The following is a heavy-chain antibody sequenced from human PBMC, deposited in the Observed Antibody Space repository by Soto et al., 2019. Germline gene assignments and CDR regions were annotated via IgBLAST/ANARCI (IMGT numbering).Heavy chain of an antibody. J-gene: IGHJ4*01. CDR3: AKTGRDYGDSPNDN. CDR2: ISYDGSNK. CDR1: GFSFSYYA. Sequence: QVQLVESGGGVVQPGRSLRLSCAASGFSFSYYAMHWVRRAPGKGLEWVALISYDGSNKFYAESVKGRFTISRNNSKNTLYLQMNGLRTEDTDVYYFAKTGRDYGDSPNDNWGRGTLVTVSS. D-gene: IGHD4-17*01. V-gene: IGHV3-30*18.